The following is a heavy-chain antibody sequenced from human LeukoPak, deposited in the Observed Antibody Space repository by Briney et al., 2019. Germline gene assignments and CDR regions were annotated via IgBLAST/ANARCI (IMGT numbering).Heavy chain of an antibody. CDR2: IDQDGSEK. V-gene: IGHV3-7*01. Sequence: PGGSLRLSCAVSGFSLSSHWMSWVRQAPGKGLEWVANIDQDGSEKYYVDSVMGRFTISRDNAQNSLYLQMNSLRAEDTAVYYCVREERYGGNYDYWGQGSLVTVPS. D-gene: IGHD1-1*01. CDR1: GFSLSSHW. J-gene: IGHJ4*02. CDR3: VREERYGGNYDY.